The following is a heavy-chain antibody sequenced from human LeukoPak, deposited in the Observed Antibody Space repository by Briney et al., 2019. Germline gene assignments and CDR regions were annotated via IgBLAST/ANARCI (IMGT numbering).Heavy chain of an antibody. CDR2: ISSSSSTI. CDR1: GFTFSSYS. J-gene: IGHJ4*02. CDR3: ARDSITMVRGVRGYNFDY. V-gene: IGHV3-48*04. D-gene: IGHD3-10*01. Sequence: GSLRLSCAASGFTFSSYSMNWVRQAPGKGLEWVSYISSSSSTIYYADSVKGRFTISRDNAKNSLYLQMNSLRAEDTAVYYCARDSITMVRGVRGYNFDYWGQGTLVTVSS.